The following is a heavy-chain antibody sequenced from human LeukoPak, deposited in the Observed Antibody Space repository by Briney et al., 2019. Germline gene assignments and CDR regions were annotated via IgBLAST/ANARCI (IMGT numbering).Heavy chain of an antibody. CDR3: ARDWPHYYESSGFSRRFFDS. Sequence: SETLSLTCTVSGGSISSYYWSWIRQPPGKGLEWLGIISYSGHTYYNPSLKSRVTISLDMSKNQFSLNLISVTAADTAMYYCARDWPHYYESSGFSRRFFDSWSQGTRVTVSS. V-gene: IGHV4-39*07. D-gene: IGHD3-22*01. J-gene: IGHJ4*02. CDR1: GGSISSYY. CDR2: ISYSGHT.